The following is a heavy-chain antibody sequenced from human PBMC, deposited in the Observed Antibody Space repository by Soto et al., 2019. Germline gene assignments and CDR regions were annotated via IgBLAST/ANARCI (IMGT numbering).Heavy chain of an antibody. CDR1: GFTFSNAW. J-gene: IGHJ4*02. Sequence: GGSLRLSCAASGFTFSNAWINWVRQAPGKGLEWVGRIKSKTDGGTTDFAAPVKGRFTISRDNSKNTLYLQMNSLRAEDTAVYYCARDLGYSSSSEPYYFDYWGQGTLVTVSS. D-gene: IGHD6-6*01. CDR3: ARDLGYSSSSEPYYFDY. CDR2: IKSKTDGGTT. V-gene: IGHV3-15*07.